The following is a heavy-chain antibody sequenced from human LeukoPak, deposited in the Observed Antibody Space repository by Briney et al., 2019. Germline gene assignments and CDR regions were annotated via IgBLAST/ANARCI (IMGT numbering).Heavy chain of an antibody. CDR3: ASHILDPYSSSWYYFDY. CDR2: INTNTGNP. J-gene: IGHJ4*02. D-gene: IGHD6-13*01. Sequence: GASVKVSCKASGYTFTSYAMNWVRQAPGQGLEWMGWINTNTGNPTYAQGFTGRFVFSLDTSVSTAYLQISSLKAEDTAVYYCASHILDPYSSSWYYFDYWGQGTLVTVSS. V-gene: IGHV7-4-1*02. CDR1: GYTFTSYA.